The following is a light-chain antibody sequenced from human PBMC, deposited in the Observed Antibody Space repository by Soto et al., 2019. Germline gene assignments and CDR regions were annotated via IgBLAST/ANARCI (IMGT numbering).Light chain of an antibody. V-gene: IGLV4-69*01. J-gene: IGLJ3*02. Sequence: QPVLTQSPSASASLGASVTLTCTLSSGHSSYTIAWHQQQPEKRPRFLMKLNSDGSHFKGDGIPDRFSGSSSGAERYLTSSSLQSEDEAEYYCQTWGTGSGFGGGTKLTV. CDR1: SGHSSYT. CDR3: QTWGTGSG. CDR2: LNSDGSH.